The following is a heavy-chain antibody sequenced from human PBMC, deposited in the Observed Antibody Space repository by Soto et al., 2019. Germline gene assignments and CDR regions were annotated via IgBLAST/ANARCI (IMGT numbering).Heavy chain of an antibody. Sequence: ASLKVPCKASAYTFTRYDINWVRQATGQGLEWMGWMNPNSGNTGYAQKVQGRVTMTRNTSISTAYMELSSLRSEDTAVYYCARSVLAARIFDYWGQGTLVTVSS. CDR1: AYTFTRYD. J-gene: IGHJ4*02. D-gene: IGHD6-6*01. CDR3: ARSVLAARIFDY. V-gene: IGHV1-8*01. CDR2: MNPNSGNT.